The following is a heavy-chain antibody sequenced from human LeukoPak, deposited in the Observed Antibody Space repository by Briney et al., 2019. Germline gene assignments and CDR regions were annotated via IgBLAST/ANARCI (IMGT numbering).Heavy chain of an antibody. Sequence: GGSLRLSCAASGLTGSHNYVSWVRQAPGKGLEWVSAIHTSGDTCYADSVKGRFPISRDTSKNTLYLQINSLRVEDTAVYYCIVFGDSNHWGQGTLVTVSS. D-gene: IGHD4-17*01. CDR1: GLTGSHNY. CDR2: IHTSGDT. CDR3: IVFGDSNH. V-gene: IGHV3-53*01. J-gene: IGHJ5*02.